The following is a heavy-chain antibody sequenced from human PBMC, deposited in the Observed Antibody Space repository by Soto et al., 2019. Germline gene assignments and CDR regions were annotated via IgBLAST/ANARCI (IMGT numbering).Heavy chain of an antibody. V-gene: IGHV3-23*01. CDR3: EKIRFRELV. CDR2: IGVGGGDR. J-gene: IGHJ4*02. Sequence: EVQLLESGGGLVQPGGSLRLSCAASGFTFSSYAMSWVRQAPGKGLEWVSIIGVGGGDRYHAESVKGRFTISRDNSRDTMYLEMNSLRDEYTAVYYCEKIRFRELVWCQGTLFTVSS. CDR1: GFTFSSYA. D-gene: IGHD3-10*01.